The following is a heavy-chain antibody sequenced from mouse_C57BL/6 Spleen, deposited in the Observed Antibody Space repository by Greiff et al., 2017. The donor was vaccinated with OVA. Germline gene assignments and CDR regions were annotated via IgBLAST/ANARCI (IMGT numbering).Heavy chain of an antibody. CDR3: ARAYYGYDGAGKDY. Sequence: EVQLQQSGAELVKPGASVKLSCTASGFNIKDYYMHWVKQRTEQGLEWIGRIDPEDGENKYAPKFQGKATITADTSSNTAYLQLSSLTSEDTAVYYCARAYYGYDGAGKDYWGQGTTLTVSS. CDR2: IDPEDGEN. CDR1: GFNIKDYY. J-gene: IGHJ2*01. V-gene: IGHV14-2*01. D-gene: IGHD2-9*01.